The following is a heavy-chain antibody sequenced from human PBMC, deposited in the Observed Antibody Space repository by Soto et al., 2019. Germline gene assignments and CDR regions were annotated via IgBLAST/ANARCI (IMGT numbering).Heavy chain of an antibody. CDR1: GGSISSYF. V-gene: IGHV4-59*01. CDR3: ARYYCSSSTCYYFDY. Sequence: PSETLSLTCTVSGGSISSYFWSWIRQTPGKGLEWIGYIYYTGMTNYNPSLKSRVSFSVDTSKNQFSLKLSSVTAADTAVYYCARYYCSSSTCYYFDYWGQGTLVTVSS. CDR2: IYYTGMT. J-gene: IGHJ4*02. D-gene: IGHD2-2*01.